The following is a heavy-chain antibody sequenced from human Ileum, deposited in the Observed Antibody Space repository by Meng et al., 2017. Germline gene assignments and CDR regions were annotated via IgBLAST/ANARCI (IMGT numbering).Heavy chain of an antibody. J-gene: IGHJ4*02. V-gene: IGHV6-1*01. CDR2: TYYRSKWYS. CDR1: GGSVSSNIAA. D-gene: IGHD3-3*01. Sequence: VQLQESGPGLGKSSPTPSLTCAVSGGSVSSNIAAWNWVRQSPLRGLEWLGRTYYRSKWYSEYAVSVKSRISITPDTSKNQFSLQMNSVTPEDTAVYYCASGSGSLDYWGPGTLVTVSS. CDR3: ASGSGSLDY.